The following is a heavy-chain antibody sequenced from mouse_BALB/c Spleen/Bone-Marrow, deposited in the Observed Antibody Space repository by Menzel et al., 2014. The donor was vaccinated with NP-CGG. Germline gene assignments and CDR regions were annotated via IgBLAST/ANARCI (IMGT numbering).Heavy chain of an antibody. CDR3: ARKYGYY. J-gene: IGHJ2*01. Sequence: VKLQASGAELVRPGSSVKISCKASGYPFSSYWMNWVKQRPGQGLEWIGQIYPGDGETNYNGKFKGNVTLMADKSSSTAYMQLISLTSEDSAGYFCARKYGYYWGQGTTLTISS. D-gene: IGHD2-10*02. V-gene: IGHV1-80*01. CDR2: IYPGDGET. CDR1: GYPFSSYW.